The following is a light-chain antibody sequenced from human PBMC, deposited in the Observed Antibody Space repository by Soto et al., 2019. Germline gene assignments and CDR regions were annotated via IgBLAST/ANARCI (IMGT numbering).Light chain of an antibody. CDR1: SSDVGGNNY. CDR2: DVS. V-gene: IGLV2-11*01. CDR3: CSYEGTFVV. J-gene: IGLJ2*01. Sequence: QSALTQPRSVSGSPGQSVTISCTGTSSDVGGNNYVSWYQKHPDKAPKVMIYDVSNRPSGVPDRFSGSKSGNTASLTISGLQAEDEADYYCCSYEGTFVVFGGGTQLTVL.